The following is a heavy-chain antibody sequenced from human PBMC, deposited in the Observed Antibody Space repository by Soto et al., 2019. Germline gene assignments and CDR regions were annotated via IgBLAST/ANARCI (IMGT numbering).Heavy chain of an antibody. CDR3: AKDRARNYYDSSGYYPLDY. Sequence: PGGSVRLSCAASGFTFSSYGMHWVRQAPGKGLDWVAVISYDGSNKYYADSVKGRFTISRDNSKNTLYLQMNSLRAEDTAVYYCAKDRARNYYDSSGYYPLDYWGQGTLVTVSS. CDR2: ISYDGSNK. J-gene: IGHJ4*02. V-gene: IGHV3-30*18. D-gene: IGHD3-22*01. CDR1: GFTFSSYG.